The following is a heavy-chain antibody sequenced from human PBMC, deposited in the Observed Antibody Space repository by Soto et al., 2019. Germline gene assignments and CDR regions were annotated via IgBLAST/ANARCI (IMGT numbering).Heavy chain of an antibody. Sequence: SETLSLTCAVSGYSISSGYYWGWIRQPPGKGLEWIGSIYHSGSTYYNPSLKSRVTISVDTSKNQFSLKLSSVTAADTAVYYCARDDSSGWLGDYYYGMDVWGQRTTVTDSS. CDR2: IYHSGST. CDR3: ARDDSSGWLGDYYYGMDV. D-gene: IGHD6-19*01. CDR1: GYSISSGYY. V-gene: IGHV4-38-2*01. J-gene: IGHJ6*02.